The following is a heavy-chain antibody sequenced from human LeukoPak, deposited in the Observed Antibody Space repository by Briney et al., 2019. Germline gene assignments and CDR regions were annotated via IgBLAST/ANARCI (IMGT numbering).Heavy chain of an antibody. V-gene: IGHV4-59*01. CDR1: GGSISSYY. CDR2: IYYSGST. J-gene: IGHJ3*02. Sequence: ASETLSLTCTVSGGSISSYYWSWIRQPPGKGLEWIGYIYYSGSTNYNPSLKSRVTISVDTSKNQFSLKLSSVTAADTAVYYCARDEDGYNSAFDIWGQGTMVTVSP. CDR3: ARDEDGYNSAFDI. D-gene: IGHD5-24*01.